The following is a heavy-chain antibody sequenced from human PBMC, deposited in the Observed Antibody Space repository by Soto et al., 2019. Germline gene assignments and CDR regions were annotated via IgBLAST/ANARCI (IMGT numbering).Heavy chain of an antibody. J-gene: IGHJ6*02. CDR1: GYSFSTYS. Sequence: QVQVVQSGAEVKKPGASVKVSCKASGYSFSTYSMRWVRQAPGQGLEWMGWINGANGNTRYSQKFKDRVSISRDTPASTGYMELSSLRSEDTAVYYCARGKGMEENYYYHGMDVWGPGTTVIVSS. CDR2: INGANGNT. CDR3: ARGKGMEENYYYHGMDV. V-gene: IGHV1-3*01. D-gene: IGHD1-1*01.